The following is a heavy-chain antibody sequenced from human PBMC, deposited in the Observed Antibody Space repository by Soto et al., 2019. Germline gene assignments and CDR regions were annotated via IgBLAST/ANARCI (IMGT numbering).Heavy chain of an antibody. V-gene: IGHV1-69*01. CDR2: IIPIFGTA. J-gene: IGHJ6*02. CDR3: ARFGATIGQAGYYYGMEV. CDR1: GGTFSSYA. D-gene: IGHD5-12*01. Sequence: QVQLVQSGAEVKKPGSSVKVSCKASGGTFSSYAISWVRQAPGQGLEWMGGIIPIFGTANYAQKFQGRVTITADESTSTAYMELSSVRSEDTAVYYCARFGATIGQAGYYYGMEVWGQGTTVTVSS.